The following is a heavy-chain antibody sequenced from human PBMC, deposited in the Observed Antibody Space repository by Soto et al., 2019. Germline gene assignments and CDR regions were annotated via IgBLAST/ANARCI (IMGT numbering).Heavy chain of an antibody. D-gene: IGHD4-17*01. J-gene: IGHJ6*03. CDR1: GGSISSYY. Sequence: SETLSLTCTVSGGSISSYYWSWIRQPPGKGLEWIGYIYYSGSTNYNPSLKSRVTISVDTSKNQFSLKLSSVTAADTAVYYCARHFAAVTTIFMDVWGKGTTVTVSS. CDR2: IYYSGST. CDR3: ARHFAAVTTIFMDV. V-gene: IGHV4-59*08.